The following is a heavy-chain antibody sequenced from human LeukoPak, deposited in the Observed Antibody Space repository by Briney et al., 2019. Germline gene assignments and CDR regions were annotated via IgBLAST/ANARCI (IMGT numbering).Heavy chain of an antibody. CDR1: GGSISTYY. Sequence: SETLSLTCTVSGGSISTYYWSWIRQPPGKALEWIGYIDYSGGTNFNPSLKSRVTLSLDASKNQFSLKLSSVTAADTAVYYCARVGSGSFDYWGQGTLVTVSS. CDR2: IDYSGGT. D-gene: IGHD6-19*01. V-gene: IGHV4-59*01. J-gene: IGHJ4*02. CDR3: ARVGSGSFDY.